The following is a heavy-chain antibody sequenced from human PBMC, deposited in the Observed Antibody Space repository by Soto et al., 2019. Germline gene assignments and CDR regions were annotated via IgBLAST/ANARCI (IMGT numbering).Heavy chain of an antibody. Sequence: GESLKISCKGSGYSFSSYWIGWVRQMPGKGLEWMGIIFPADSDTRYSPSFQGQVTISADKSINTAYLQWSSLKASDTAIYYCARHGFGYGGSAGRGVDYWGQGTLVTVSS. J-gene: IGHJ4*02. CDR2: IFPADSDT. CDR3: ARHGFGYGGSAGRGVDY. D-gene: IGHD5-12*01. CDR1: GYSFSSYW. V-gene: IGHV5-51*01.